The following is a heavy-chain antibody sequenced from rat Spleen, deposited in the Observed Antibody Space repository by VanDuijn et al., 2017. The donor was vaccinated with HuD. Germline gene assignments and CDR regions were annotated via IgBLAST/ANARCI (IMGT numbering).Heavy chain of an antibody. CDR2: ISPSDGST. D-gene: IGHD1-9*01. Sequence: EVQLVESGGGLVQPGRSLNLSCAASGFTFTNYYMAWVRQAPTKGLEWVASISPSDGSTYYIDSVKGRFTISRDNAKSTQYLQMDSLRSEDTATNYCATGRYHGYTSWYFDYWGQGVMVTVSS. J-gene: IGHJ2*01. V-gene: IGHV5-27*01. CDR1: GFTFTNYY. CDR3: ATGRYHGYTSWYFDY.